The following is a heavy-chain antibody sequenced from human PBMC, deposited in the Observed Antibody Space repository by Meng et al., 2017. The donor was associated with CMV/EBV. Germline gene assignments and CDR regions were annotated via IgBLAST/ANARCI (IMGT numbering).Heavy chain of an antibody. D-gene: IGHD5-24*01. CDR2: IIPIFGTA. Sequence: SGGTFSSYAISWVRQAPGQGLEWMGGIIPIFGTANYAQKFQGRVTITTDESTSTAYMELSSLRSEDTAVYYCASFGPVEIATTEGGYWGQGTLVTVSS. CDR1: GGTFSSYA. CDR3: ASFGPVEIATTEGGY. J-gene: IGHJ4*02. V-gene: IGHV1-69*05.